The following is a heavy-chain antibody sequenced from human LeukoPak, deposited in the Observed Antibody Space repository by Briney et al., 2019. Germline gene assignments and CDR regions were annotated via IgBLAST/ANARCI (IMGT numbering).Heavy chain of an antibody. J-gene: IGHJ6*03. D-gene: IGHD1-26*01. CDR3: ARDPYSGSYGNYYYYFMDV. CDR2: ITSGSSYI. Sequence: GGSLRLSCAASGFTFSSYNMNWVRQAPGKGLEWVSSITSGSSYIYYADSVKGRFTITRDNAKNSLYLQMNSLRAEDTAVYYCARDPYSGSYGNYYYYFMDVWGKGTTVTISS. CDR1: GFTFSSYN. V-gene: IGHV3-21*01.